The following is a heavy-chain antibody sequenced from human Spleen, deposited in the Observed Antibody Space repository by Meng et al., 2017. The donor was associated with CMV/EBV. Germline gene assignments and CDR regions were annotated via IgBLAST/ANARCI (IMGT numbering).Heavy chain of an antibody. D-gene: IGHD2-2*02. CDR1: GGSTSSPNYY. CDR2: INSDGSST. J-gene: IGHJ2*01. Sequence: ETLSLTCTVSGGSTSSPNYYWTWVRQSPGKGLVWVSRINSDGSSTSYADSVKGRFTISRDNAKNTLFLQMNSLRVEDTAVYYCARAGYCSGTSCYNWYFDLWGRGTLVTVSS. CDR3: ARAGYCSGTSCYNWYFDL. V-gene: IGHV3-74*01.